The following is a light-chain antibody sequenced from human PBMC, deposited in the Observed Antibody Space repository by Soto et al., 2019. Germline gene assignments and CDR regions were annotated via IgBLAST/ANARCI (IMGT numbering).Light chain of an antibody. Sequence: DIQMTQSPSSLSASVGDRVTITCRASQSIRTYLNWYQQKPGKAPKLLIFSASSLQSGVPSRFSGSGSGTDFTLTISNLQPEDSATYYCQQGYSTLPYTFGQRTRLEI. CDR2: SAS. J-gene: IGKJ5*01. V-gene: IGKV1-39*01. CDR1: QSIRTY. CDR3: QQGYSTLPYT.